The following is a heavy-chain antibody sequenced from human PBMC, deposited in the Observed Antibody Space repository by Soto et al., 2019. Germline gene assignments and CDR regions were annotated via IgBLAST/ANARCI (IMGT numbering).Heavy chain of an antibody. J-gene: IGHJ4*02. CDR1: GFTFSSYA. D-gene: IGHD6-6*01. V-gene: IGHV3-23*01. CDR2: ISGSGGST. CDR3: ANLQYSSSSEVHY. Sequence: GGSLRLSCAASGFTFSSYAMSWVRQAPGKGLEWVSAISGSGGSTYYADSVKGRLTISRDNSKNTLYLQMNSLRAEDTAVYYCANLQYSSSSEVHYWGQGTLVTVSS.